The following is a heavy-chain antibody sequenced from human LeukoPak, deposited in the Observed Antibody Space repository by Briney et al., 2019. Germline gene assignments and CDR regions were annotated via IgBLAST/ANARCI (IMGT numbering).Heavy chain of an antibody. D-gene: IGHD3-3*01. CDR1: GGSISSYY. V-gene: IGHV4-59*01. CDR3: ARDLVTISGGDYYYMDV. CDR2: IYYSGST. Sequence: PSETLSLTCTVSGGSISSYYWSWIRQPPGKGLEWIGYIYYSGSTNYNPSLKSRVTISVDTSKNQFSLKLSSVTAADTAVYYCARDLVTISGGDYYYMDVWGKGTTVTVSS. J-gene: IGHJ6*03.